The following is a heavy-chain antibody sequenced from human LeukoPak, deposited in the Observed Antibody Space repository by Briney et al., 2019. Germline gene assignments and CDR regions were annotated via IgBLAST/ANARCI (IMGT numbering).Heavy chain of an antibody. D-gene: IGHD6-19*01. V-gene: IGHV3-30-3*01. Sequence: PGGSLRLSCAAPGFTFTNYAMSWVRQAPGKGLEWVAVISYDRNNEYFADSVKGRFTISRDNSKNMLYLQMNSLRPEDTAVYYCARNLAWSGWYLDYWGQGTLVTVSS. CDR1: GFTFTNYA. J-gene: IGHJ4*02. CDR3: ARNLAWSGWYLDY. CDR2: ISYDRNNE.